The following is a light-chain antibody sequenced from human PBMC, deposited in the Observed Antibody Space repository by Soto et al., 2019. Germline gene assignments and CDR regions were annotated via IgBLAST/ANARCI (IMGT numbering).Light chain of an antibody. CDR2: SAS. CDR1: QNLGTLY. CDR3: QQYAGSPRT. J-gene: IGKJ1*01. V-gene: IGKV3-20*01. Sequence: EIVSTQSPGTLSFSPGERGTLSCRASQNLGTLYLAWFQQKSGQAPRLLIYSASRRATGIPDRFTGSGSGTDFTLTINRVEPEYFAVHLCQQYAGSPRTFGQGTK.